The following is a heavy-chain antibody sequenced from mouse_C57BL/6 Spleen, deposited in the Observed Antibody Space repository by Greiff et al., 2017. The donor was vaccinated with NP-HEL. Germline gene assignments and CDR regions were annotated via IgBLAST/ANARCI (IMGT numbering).Heavy chain of an antibody. CDR3: ASLAYYFDY. CDR2: ISYDGSN. J-gene: IGHJ2*01. Sequence: EVQLQQSGPGLVKPSQSLSLTCSVTGYSITSGYYWNWIRQFPGNKLEWMGYISYDGSNNYNPSLKNRISITRDTSKNQFFLKLNSVTTEDTATYYWASLAYYFDYWGQGTTLTVSS. CDR1: GYSITSGYY. V-gene: IGHV3-6*01.